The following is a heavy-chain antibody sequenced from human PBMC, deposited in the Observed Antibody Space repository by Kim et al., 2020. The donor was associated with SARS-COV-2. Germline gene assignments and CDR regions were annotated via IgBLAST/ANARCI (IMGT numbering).Heavy chain of an antibody. J-gene: IGHJ4*01. CDR1: GYTFITYY. V-gene: IGHV1-46*01. CDR3: ARELRAAYSSGWAYFYF. D-gene: IGHD6-19*01. CDR2: INPSAGTT. Sequence: ASVKVSCKASGYTFITYYIHWLRQAPGQGLEWMGKINPSAGTTSYAQKFQGRVTMTRATSTSTVYMELSSLRSVDTAVYYCARELRAAYSSGWAYFYFWG.